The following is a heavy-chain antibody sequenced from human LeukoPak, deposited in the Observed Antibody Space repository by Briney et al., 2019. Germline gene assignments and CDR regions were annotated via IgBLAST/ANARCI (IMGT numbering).Heavy chain of an antibody. V-gene: IGHV3-7*01. J-gene: IGHJ3*02. D-gene: IGHD3-3*01. CDR1: GFTFSNYW. CDR3: ARVHHCDFWSGSWRDHDAFDI. Sequence: GGSLRLSCAASGFTFSNYWMSWVRQAPGKGLEWVANIKQDGSEKYYVDSVKGRFTISRDNAKNSLYLQMNSLRAEDTAVYYCARVHHCDFWSGSWRDHDAFDIWGQGTMVTVSS. CDR2: IKQDGSEK.